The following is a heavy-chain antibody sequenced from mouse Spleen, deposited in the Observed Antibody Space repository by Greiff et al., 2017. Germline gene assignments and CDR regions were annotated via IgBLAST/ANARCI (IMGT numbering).Heavy chain of an antibody. Sequence: QVQLKQSGAELVRPGVSVKISCKGSGYTFTDYAMHWVKQSHAKSLEWIGVISTYYGDASYNQKFKGKATMTVDKSSSTAYMELARLTSEDSAIYYCARNYYGSSYEYYAMDYWGQGTSVTVSS. CDR2: ISTYYGDA. J-gene: IGHJ4*01. CDR1: GYTFTDYA. V-gene: IGHV1S137*01. D-gene: IGHD1-1*01. CDR3: ARNYYGSSYEYYAMDY.